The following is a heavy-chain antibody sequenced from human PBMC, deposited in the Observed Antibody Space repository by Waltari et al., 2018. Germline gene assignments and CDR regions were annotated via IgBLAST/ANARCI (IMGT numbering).Heavy chain of an antibody. CDR2: VYYSGTT. J-gene: IGHJ4*02. V-gene: IGHV4-39*01. Sequence: QLQLQESGPGRVKPSETLSLPCSDSGDSISSSNYYWGCIRQPPGKGLEWIASVYYSGTTYYNPSLKSRVTISADTSRNQFYLRLTSVTATDTAVYYCARSSAGMPRWLGDYWGQGILVTVSS. D-gene: IGHD5-12*01. CDR3: ARSSAGMPRWLGDY. CDR1: GDSISSSNYY.